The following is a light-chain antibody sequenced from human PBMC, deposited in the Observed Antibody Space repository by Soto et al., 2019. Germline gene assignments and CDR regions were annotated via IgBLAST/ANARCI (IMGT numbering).Light chain of an antibody. CDR1: QRITTR. J-gene: IGKJ2*01. CDR2: DAS. Sequence: DIQMTQSPATLTASVGGRVTITCRASQRITTRLAWYQQKPGKAPKFLIYDASSLESGVPSRFSGSVSGTEFTLTISSLQPDDFATYYCQQYNTYPYTFGQGTKLEIK. V-gene: IGKV1-5*01. CDR3: QQYNTYPYT.